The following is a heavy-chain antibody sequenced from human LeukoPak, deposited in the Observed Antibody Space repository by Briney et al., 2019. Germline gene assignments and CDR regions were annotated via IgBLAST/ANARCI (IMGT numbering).Heavy chain of an antibody. CDR1: GYTFIGHY. CDR2: INPSSGGA. Sequence: ASVKVSCKASGYTFIGHYIHWVRQAPGQGLEWMGWINPSSGGANYAQNFQDRVTMTRDTSISTAYMELSRLRSGDTAVYYCARAFNGYYFDFWGQGTLVTVSS. V-gene: IGHV1-2*02. CDR3: ARAFNGYYFDF. J-gene: IGHJ4*02.